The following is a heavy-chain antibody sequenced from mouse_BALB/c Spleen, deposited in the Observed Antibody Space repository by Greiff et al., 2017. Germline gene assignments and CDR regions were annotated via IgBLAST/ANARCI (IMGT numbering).Heavy chain of an antibody. J-gene: IGHJ3*01. CDR3: AREGNWDRFAY. CDR2: INPYNGAT. Sequence: VQLKQSGPELVKPGASVKISCKASGYSFTGYYMHWVKQSHVKSLEWIGRINPYNGATSYNQNFKDKASLTVDKSSSTAYMELHSLTSEDSAVYYCAREGNWDRFAYWGQGTLVTVSA. CDR1: GYSFTGYY. D-gene: IGHD4-1*01. V-gene: IGHV1-31*01.